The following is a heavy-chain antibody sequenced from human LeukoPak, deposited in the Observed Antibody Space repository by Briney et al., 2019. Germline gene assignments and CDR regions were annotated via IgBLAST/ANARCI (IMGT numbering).Heavy chain of an antibody. V-gene: IGHV4-4*02. CDR2: IYHSGST. CDR3: ARDGYNSAPFDY. J-gene: IGHJ4*02. CDR1: GGSISSSNW. D-gene: IGHD5-24*01. Sequence: SGTLSLTCAVSGGSISSSNWWSWVRQPPGKGLEWIGEIYHSGSTNYNPSLKSRVTISVDKSKSQFSLKITSVTAADTAIYYCARDGYNSAPFDYWGPGTLVTVSS.